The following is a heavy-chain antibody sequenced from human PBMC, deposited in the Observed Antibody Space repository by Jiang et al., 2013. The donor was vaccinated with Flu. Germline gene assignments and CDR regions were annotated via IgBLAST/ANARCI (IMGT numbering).Heavy chain of an antibody. V-gene: IGHV4-59*08. CDR2: IYYSGST. J-gene: IGHJ5*02. CDR1: GGSISSYY. CDR3: ARHEIQLWSNWFDP. D-gene: IGHD5-18*01. Sequence: GPGLVKPSETLSLTCTVSGGSISSYYWSWIRQPPGKGLEWIGYIYYSGSTNYNPSLKSRVTISVDTSKNQFSLKLSSVTAADTAVYYCARHEIQLWSNWFDPWGQGALVTVSS.